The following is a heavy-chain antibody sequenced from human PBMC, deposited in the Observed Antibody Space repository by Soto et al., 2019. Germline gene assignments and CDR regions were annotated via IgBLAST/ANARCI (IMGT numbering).Heavy chain of an antibody. CDR2: INHSGST. J-gene: IGHJ4*02. Sequence: SETLSLTCAVYGGSFSGYYWSWIRQPPGKGLEWIGKINHSGSTNYNPSLKSRVTISVDTSKNQFSLKLSSVTAADTAVYYCARGRIAVAGTIDYWGQGTLGTVSS. CDR1: GGSFSGYY. V-gene: IGHV4-34*01. D-gene: IGHD6-19*01. CDR3: ARGRIAVAGTIDY.